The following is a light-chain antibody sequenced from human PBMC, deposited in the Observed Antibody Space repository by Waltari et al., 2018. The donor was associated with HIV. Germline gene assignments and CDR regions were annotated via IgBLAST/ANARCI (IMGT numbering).Light chain of an antibody. J-gene: IGLJ3*02. Sequence: QSVLTQPPSLSGAPGQRVTISCTGSSSNIGAGYDVHWYQQLPGTAPKLLIYGNTHRPSGVPDRFSASKSGTSASLAITGLQAEDEGTYYCQSYDNSLSGHWGFGGGTKLTVL. V-gene: IGLV1-40*01. CDR3: QSYDNSLSGHWG. CDR2: GNT. CDR1: SSNIGAGYD.